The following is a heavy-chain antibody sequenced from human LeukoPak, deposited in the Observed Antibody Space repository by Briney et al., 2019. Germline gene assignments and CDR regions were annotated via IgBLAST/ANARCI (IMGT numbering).Heavy chain of an antibody. CDR1: GGSISSYY. J-gene: IGHJ4*02. V-gene: IGHV4-59*01. CDR2: IYYSGST. D-gene: IGHD3-22*01. Sequence: SETLSLTCTVSGGSISSYYWSWIRQPPGKGLEWVGYIYYSGSTNYNPSLKSRVTISVDTSKNQFSLKLSSVTAADTAVYYCARDRTYYYDSSGYGFDYWGQGTLVTVSS. CDR3: ARDRTYYYDSSGYGFDY.